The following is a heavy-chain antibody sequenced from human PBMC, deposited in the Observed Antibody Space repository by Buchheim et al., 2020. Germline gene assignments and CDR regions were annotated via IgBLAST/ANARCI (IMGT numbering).Heavy chain of an antibody. J-gene: IGHJ6*02. CDR3: ARASTGDSSSSFYYYYYGMDV. V-gene: IGHV4-34*01. CDR1: GGSFSGYY. D-gene: IGHD6-6*01. Sequence: QVQLQQWGAGLLKPSETLSLTCAVSGGSFSGYYWSWIRQPPGKGLEWIGEINHSGSTNYNPSLKSRVTISVDTSKNQFSLKLSSVTAADTAVYYCARASTGDSSSSFYYYYYGMDVWGQGTT. CDR2: INHSGST.